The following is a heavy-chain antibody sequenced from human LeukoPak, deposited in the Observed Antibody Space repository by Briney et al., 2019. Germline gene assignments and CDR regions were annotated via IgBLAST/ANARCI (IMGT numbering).Heavy chain of an antibody. CDR1: GYSFTTYA. D-gene: IGHD3-22*01. CDR2: INTNTGNP. J-gene: IGHJ5*02. Sequence: VASVEVSCKASGYSFTTYAMNWVRQAPGQGLEWMGWINTNTGNPAYAQGFTGRFVFSLDTSVSTAYLQISSLKAEDTAVYYCARELLITRTWFDPWGQGTLVTVSS. V-gene: IGHV7-4-1*02. CDR3: ARELLITRTWFDP.